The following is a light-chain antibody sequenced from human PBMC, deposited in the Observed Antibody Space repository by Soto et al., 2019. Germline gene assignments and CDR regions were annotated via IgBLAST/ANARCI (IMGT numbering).Light chain of an antibody. J-gene: IGKJ1*01. CDR1: QSLLHTSGDNY. Sequence: DIVLTQSPLSLSVTPGEPASITCTSSQSLLHTSGDNYLDWYVQRPGQSPQLLIYLGSKRAPGVSDRISGNGSGTRFTLRIRRVEADDVAIYYCMQAKQIPRTFGQGTKVDIK. CDR3: MQAKQIPRT. CDR2: LGS. V-gene: IGKV2-28*01.